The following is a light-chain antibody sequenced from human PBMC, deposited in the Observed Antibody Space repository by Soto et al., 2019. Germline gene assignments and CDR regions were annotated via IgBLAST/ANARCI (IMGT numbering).Light chain of an antibody. V-gene: IGLV4-69*01. J-gene: IGLJ2*01. CDR2: LNSDGSH. CDR1: SGHSSYV. Sequence: QSVLTQSPSASASLGASVKLTCTLSSGHSSYVIAWHQQQPEKGPRYLMKLNSDGSHSKGDGIPDRFLGSSSGAERYLTISSLQSEDEADYYCQTWGTGNVLFGGGTKLTVL. CDR3: QTWGTGNVL.